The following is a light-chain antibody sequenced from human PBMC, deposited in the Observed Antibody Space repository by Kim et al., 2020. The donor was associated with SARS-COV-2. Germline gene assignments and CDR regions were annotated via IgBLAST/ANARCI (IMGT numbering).Light chain of an antibody. CDR1: SSDLGGSNY. J-gene: IGLJ3*02. Sequence: GQSVTISCTGTSSDLGGSNYVSWYQQHPGQVPKLIIYDGTQRPSGVPSRFSGSKSGNTASLTISGIQTEDEADYYCCAYAGIRVFGGGTQLTVL. CDR3: CAYAGIRV. CDR2: DGT. V-gene: IGLV2-11*03.